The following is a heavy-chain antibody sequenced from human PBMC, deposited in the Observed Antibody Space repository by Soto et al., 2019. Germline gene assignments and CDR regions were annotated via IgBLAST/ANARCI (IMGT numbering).Heavy chain of an antibody. J-gene: IGHJ4*02. CDR3: ARGSISGLD. D-gene: IGHD2-21*01. V-gene: IGHV3-30-3*01. CDR2: ISYDGSNK. Sequence: VQLLESGGGLVQPGRSLRLSCAASGFTFSSYALHWVRQAPGKGLEWVAVISYDGSNKYYADSVKGRFTISRDNSKNTLYLQMNSLRSEDTAVYYCARGSISGLDWGQGTLVTVSS. CDR1: GFTFSSYA.